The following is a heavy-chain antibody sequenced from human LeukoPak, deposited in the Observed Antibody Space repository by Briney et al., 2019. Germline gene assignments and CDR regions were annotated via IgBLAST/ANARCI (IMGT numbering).Heavy chain of an antibody. D-gene: IGHD3-22*01. V-gene: IGHV4-59*01. J-gene: IGHJ3*01. Sequence: GSLRLSCAASGFTFSSYAMSWVRQPPGKGLEWIGYVYYSGRTNYNPTLKSRVTISVDTSKNQFSLRLNSVTAADTALYYCVRETATSYYDSAGYYRQTEVFDVWGQGTKVTVSS. CDR3: VRETATSYYDSAGYYRQTEVFDV. CDR1: GFTFSSYA. CDR2: VYYSGRT.